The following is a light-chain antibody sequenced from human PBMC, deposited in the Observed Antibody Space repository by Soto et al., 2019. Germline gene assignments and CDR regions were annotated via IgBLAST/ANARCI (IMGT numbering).Light chain of an antibody. CDR3: QQRSNWPPIT. J-gene: IGKJ5*01. CDR2: DAS. Sequence: EIVWTQSPATLSLSPGERATLSCRASQSVSSYLAWDQQKPGQAPRLLIYDASNRATGIPARFSGSGSGTDFTLTISSLEPEDFAVYYCQQRSNWPPITFGQGTRLEIK. V-gene: IGKV3-11*01. CDR1: QSVSSY.